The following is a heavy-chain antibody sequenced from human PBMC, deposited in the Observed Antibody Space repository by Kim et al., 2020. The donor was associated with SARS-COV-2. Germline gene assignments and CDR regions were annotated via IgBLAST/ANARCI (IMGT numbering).Heavy chain of an antibody. Sequence: SVKVSCKASGGTFSSYAISWVRQAPGQGLEWMGGIIPIFGTANYAQKFQGRVTITADESTSTAYMELSSLRSEDTAVYYCARDLWVTIFVSGWFDPWGQGTLVTVSS. CDR2: IIPIFGTA. V-gene: IGHV1-69*13. D-gene: IGHD3-3*01. CDR1: GGTFSSYA. CDR3: ARDLWVTIFVSGWFDP. J-gene: IGHJ5*02.